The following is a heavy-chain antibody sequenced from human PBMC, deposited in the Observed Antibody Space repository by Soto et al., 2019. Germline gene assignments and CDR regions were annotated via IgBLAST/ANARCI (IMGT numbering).Heavy chain of an antibody. D-gene: IGHD3-22*01. V-gene: IGHV4-31*03. J-gene: IGHJ4*02. CDR3: ARVAPPYYDIDY. Sequence: PSETLSLTCTVSGGSISSGGYYWSWIRQHPGKGLEWIGYIYYSGSTYYNPSLKSRITISIDTSKNQFSLKLSSVTAADTAVYYCARVAPPYYDIDYWGQGTLVTVSS. CDR1: GGSISSGGYY. CDR2: IYYSGST.